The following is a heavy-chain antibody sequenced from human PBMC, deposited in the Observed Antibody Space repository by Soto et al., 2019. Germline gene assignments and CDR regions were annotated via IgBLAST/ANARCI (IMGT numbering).Heavy chain of an antibody. CDR1: GFTFSSYG. V-gene: IGHV3-30*03. CDR2: ISYDGSNK. Sequence: QVQLVESGGGVVQPGRSLRLSCAASGFTFSSYGVHWVRQAPGKGLEWVAVISYDGSNKYYADSVKGRFTISRDNSKNTLYLQMNSLRAEDTAVYYCARRGWDAFDIWGQGTMVTVSS. J-gene: IGHJ3*02. CDR3: ARRGWDAFDI.